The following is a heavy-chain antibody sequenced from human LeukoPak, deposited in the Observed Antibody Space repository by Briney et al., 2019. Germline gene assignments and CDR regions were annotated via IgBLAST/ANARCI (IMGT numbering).Heavy chain of an antibody. CDR2: ISAYNGNT. Sequence: ASVKVSCKASGYTFTSYGISWVRQAPGQGLEWMGWISAYNGNTNYAQKLQGRVTMTTDTSTSTAYMELRSLRSDDTAVYYCAREGIAAAGTQDLYYYYYGMDVCGQGTTVTVSS. CDR3: AREGIAAAGTQDLYYYYYGMDV. V-gene: IGHV1-18*01. CDR1: GYTFTSYG. D-gene: IGHD6-13*01. J-gene: IGHJ6*02.